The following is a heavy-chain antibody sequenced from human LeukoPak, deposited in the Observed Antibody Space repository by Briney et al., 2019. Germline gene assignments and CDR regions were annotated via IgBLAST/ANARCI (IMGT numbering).Heavy chain of an antibody. J-gene: IGHJ6*02. V-gene: IGHV1-58*01. CDR2: IVVGSGNT. CDR1: GFTFTSSA. CDR3: AAAPPGTFMDA. Sequence: GTSVKVSCKASGFTFTSSAVQWVRQARGQRLEWIGWIVVGSGNTNYAQKFQERVTITRDMSTSTAYMELSSLRSEDTAVYYCAAAPPGTFMDAWGQGTTVTVSS. D-gene: IGHD6-13*01.